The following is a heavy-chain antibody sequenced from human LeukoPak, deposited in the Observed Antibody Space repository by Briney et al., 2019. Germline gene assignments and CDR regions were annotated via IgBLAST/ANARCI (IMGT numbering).Heavy chain of an antibody. Sequence: PGGSLRLSCAASGFSFSSYEMNLVRQAPGKGLEWVSYISAMKGRFTISRDNAENSLYLQMNSLRAEDTAVYYCARPFVWGLATQGLDYWGQGTLVTVSS. CDR3: ARPFVWGLATQGLDY. CDR1: GFSFSSYE. V-gene: IGHV3-48*03. CDR2: IS. J-gene: IGHJ4*02. D-gene: IGHD3-16*01.